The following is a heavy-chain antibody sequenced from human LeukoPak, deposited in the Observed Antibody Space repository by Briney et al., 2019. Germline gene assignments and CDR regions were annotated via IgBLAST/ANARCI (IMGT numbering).Heavy chain of an antibody. D-gene: IGHD3-10*01. CDR2: FDPEDGET. CDR1: GYTLTELS. V-gene: IGHV1-24*01. CDR3: ATVGITMVRGVPGYYFDY. J-gene: IGHJ4*02. Sequence: ASVKVSCKVSGYTLTELSMHWVRQAPGKGLEWMGGFDPEDGETIYAQKFQGRVTMTEDTSTDTAYMELSSLRSEDTAVYYCATVGITMVRGVPGYYFDYWGQGTLVTVSS.